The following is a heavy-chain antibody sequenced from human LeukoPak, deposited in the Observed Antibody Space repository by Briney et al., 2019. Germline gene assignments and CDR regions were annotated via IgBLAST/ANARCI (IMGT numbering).Heavy chain of an antibody. J-gene: IGHJ6*03. V-gene: IGHV3-7*01. CDR2: IKQDGSEK. D-gene: IGHD3-10*01. CDR1: GFTFSSYW. CDR3: ARDYYYGSGRLGYMDV. Sequence: GGSLRLSCAASGFTFSSYWMGWVRQAPGKGLEWVANIKQDGSEKYYVDSVKGRFTVSRDNDKNSLYLQMNSLRAEDTAVYYCARDYYYGSGRLGYMDVWGKGTTVNVSS.